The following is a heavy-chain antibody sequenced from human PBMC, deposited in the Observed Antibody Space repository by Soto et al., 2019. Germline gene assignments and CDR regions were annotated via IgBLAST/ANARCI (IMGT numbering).Heavy chain of an antibody. V-gene: IGHV3-48*02. CDR3: ARVVRIQIWYQHFDY. Sequence: PGGSLRLSCAASGFTFSSYSINWVRQAPWKGLEWVSYISSSSITIYYADSVKGRFTISRDNAKNSLYLQMSSLRDEDTAVYYCARVVRIQIWYQHFDYWGQGTLVTVSS. CDR1: GFTFSSYS. CDR2: ISSSSITI. D-gene: IGHD5-18*01. J-gene: IGHJ4*02.